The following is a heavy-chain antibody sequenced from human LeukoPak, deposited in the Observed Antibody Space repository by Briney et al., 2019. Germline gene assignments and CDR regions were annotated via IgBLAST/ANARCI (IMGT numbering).Heavy chain of an antibody. V-gene: IGHV4-59*08. CDR2: IYYSGST. J-gene: IGHJ6*02. Sequence: SETLSLTCTVSGGSISSYYWSWIRQPAGKGLEWIGYIYYSGSTNYNPSLKSRVTISVDTSKNQFSLKLSSVTAADTAVYYCARLPAGYDSSGMRHYFGMDVWGQGTTVTASS. CDR3: ARLPAGYDSSGMRHYFGMDV. CDR1: GGSISSYY. D-gene: IGHD3-22*01.